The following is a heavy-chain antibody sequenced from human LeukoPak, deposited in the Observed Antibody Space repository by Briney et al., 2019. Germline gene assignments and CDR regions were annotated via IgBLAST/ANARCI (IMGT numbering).Heavy chain of an antibody. V-gene: IGHV4-38-2*02. J-gene: IGHJ4*01. CDR3: ARVPYCSGGSCYEYYFDY. D-gene: IGHD2-15*01. CDR2: IYHSGST. CDR1: GYSISSGYY. Sequence: PSETLSLTCTVSGYSISSGYYWGWIRQPPGKGLEWIGSIYHSGSTYYNPSLKSRVTISVDTSKNQFSLKLSSVTAADTAVYYCARVPYCSGGSCYEYYFDYWGKEPWSPSPQ.